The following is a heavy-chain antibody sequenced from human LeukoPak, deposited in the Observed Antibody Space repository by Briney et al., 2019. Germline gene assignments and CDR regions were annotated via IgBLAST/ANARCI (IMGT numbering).Heavy chain of an antibody. CDR3: ARKGIGSSRYQNMDV. Sequence: GRSLRLSCAASGFTFSSYAMSWVRKAPGKGPEWVSTISIDGGRTYYADSVKGRFTVSRDTSKNTLYLQMNSLRAEDTAVYYCARKGIGSSRYQNMDVWGKGTTVTVSS. CDR1: GFTFSSYA. J-gene: IGHJ6*03. V-gene: IGHV3-23*01. CDR2: ISIDGGRT. D-gene: IGHD6-25*01.